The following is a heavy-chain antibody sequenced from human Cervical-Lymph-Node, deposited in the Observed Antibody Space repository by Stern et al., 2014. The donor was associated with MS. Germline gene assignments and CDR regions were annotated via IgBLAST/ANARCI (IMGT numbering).Heavy chain of an antibody. D-gene: IGHD3/OR15-3a*01. J-gene: IGHJ2*01. Sequence: QLQLEESGPGLVKPSQTLTLSCTVSGGSFNSGGHYWGWLRPHPGKGLVWIVNLYYRGSTTYQNPCLRRRVILSVDPTRNQFSLKLTSVTAADTAVYYCARVLEDDLTDWYFDLWGRGTLVTVSA. CDR3: ARVLEDDLTDWYFDL. CDR1: GGSFNSGGHY. V-gene: IGHV4-31*03. CDR2: LYYRGSTT.